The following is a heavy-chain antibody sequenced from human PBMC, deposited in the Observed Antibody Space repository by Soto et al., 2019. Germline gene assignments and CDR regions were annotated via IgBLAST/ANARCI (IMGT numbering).Heavy chain of an antibody. CDR3: ARTSRYYDSSGPTHY. V-gene: IGHV3-30-3*01. CDR2: ISYDGSNK. J-gene: IGHJ4*02. D-gene: IGHD3-22*01. Sequence: VGSLRLSCAASGFTFSSYAMHWVRQAPGKGLEWVAVISYDGSNKYYADSVKGRFTISRDNSKNTLYLQMNSLRAEDTAVYYCARTSRYYDSSGPTHYWGQGTPVTVSS. CDR1: GFTFSSYA.